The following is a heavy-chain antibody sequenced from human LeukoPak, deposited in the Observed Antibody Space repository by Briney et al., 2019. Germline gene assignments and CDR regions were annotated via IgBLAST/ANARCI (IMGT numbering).Heavy chain of an antibody. V-gene: IGHV3-30*03. CDR3: AVSSGYLDY. CDR2: ISYDGSNK. CDR1: GFTFSSYG. J-gene: IGHJ4*02. D-gene: IGHD1-26*01. Sequence: GGSLRLSCAASGFTFSSYGMHWVRQAPGKGLEWVAVISYDGSNKYYADSVKGRFTISRDNSKNTLYLQMNSLRAEDTAEYYCAVSSGYLDYWGQGTLVTVSS.